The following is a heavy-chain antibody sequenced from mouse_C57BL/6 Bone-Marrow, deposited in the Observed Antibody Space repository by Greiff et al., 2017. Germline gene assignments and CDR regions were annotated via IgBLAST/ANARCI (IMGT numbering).Heavy chain of an antibody. CDR3: ARQQLGRFAY. V-gene: IGHV5-6*01. D-gene: IGHD4-1*02. Sequence: EVTVEESGGDLVKPGGSLKLSCAASVFTFSSYGMSWVRQTPDKRLEWVATISSGGSYTYYPDSVKGRFTISRDNAKNTLYLQMSSLKSEDTAMYYCARQQLGRFAYWGQGTLVTVSA. CDR2: ISSGGSYT. J-gene: IGHJ3*01. CDR1: VFTFSSYG.